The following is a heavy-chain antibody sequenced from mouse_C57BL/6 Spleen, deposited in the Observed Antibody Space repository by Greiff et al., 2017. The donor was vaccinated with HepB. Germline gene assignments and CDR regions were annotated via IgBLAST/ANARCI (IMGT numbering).Heavy chain of an antibody. V-gene: IGHV1-15*01. D-gene: IGHD1-1*01. CDR3: TRDWDYYYGSGY. CDR2: IDPETGGT. CDR1: GYTFTDYE. Sequence: VQLQESGAELVRPGASVTLSCKASGYTFTDYELHWVKQTPVHGLEWIGAIDPETGGTAYNQKFKGKAILTADKSSSTAYMELRSLTSEDSAVYYCTRDWDYYYGSGYWGQGTTLTVSS. J-gene: IGHJ2*01.